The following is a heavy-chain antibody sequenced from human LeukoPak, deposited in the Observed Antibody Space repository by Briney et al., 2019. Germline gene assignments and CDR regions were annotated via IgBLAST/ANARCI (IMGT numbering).Heavy chain of an antibody. CDR1: GFTFSSYA. Sequence: PGGSLRLSCAACGFTFSSYAMHWVRQAPGKGLEWVAVISYDGSNKYYADSVKGRFTISRDNSKNTLYLQMNSLRAEDTAVYYCARERGLDYWGQGTLVTVSS. CDR3: ARERGLDY. V-gene: IGHV3-30-3*01. J-gene: IGHJ4*02. CDR2: ISYDGSNK.